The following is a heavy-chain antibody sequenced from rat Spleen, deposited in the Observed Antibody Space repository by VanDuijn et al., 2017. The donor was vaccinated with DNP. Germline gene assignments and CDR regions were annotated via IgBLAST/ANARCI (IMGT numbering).Heavy chain of an antibody. D-gene: IGHD1-1*01. J-gene: IGHJ3*01. V-gene: IGHV5-29*01. CDR3: AATTGYWFAY. CDR1: GFTFSKYG. Sequence: EVQLVESGGGLVQPGRSLKLSCAASGFTFSKYGMAWVRQAPTKGLEWVATINYDGSNTYYRDSVKGRFTGSRDNAKSTLYLQMDSLRSEDTATYYCAATTGYWFAYWGQGTLVTVSS. CDR2: INYDGSNT.